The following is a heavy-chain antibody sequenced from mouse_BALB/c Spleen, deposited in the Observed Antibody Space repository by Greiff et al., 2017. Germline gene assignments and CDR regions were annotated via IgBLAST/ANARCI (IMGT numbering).Heavy chain of an antibody. CDR3: ARDQGVYYGNPDY. D-gene: IGHD2-1*01. CDR1: GFSLTSYG. V-gene: IGHV2-9*02. CDR2: IWAGGST. J-gene: IGHJ2*01. Sequence: QVQVVESGPGLVAPSQSLSITCTVSGFSLTSYGVHWVRQPPGKGLEWLGVIWAGGSTNYNSALMSRLSISKDNSKSQVFLKMNSLQTDDTAMYYCARDQGVYYGNPDYWGQGTTLTVSS.